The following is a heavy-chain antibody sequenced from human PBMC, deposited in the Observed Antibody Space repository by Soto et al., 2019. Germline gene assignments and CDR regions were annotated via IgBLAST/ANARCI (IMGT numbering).Heavy chain of an antibody. D-gene: IGHD3-10*01. CDR3: AKDRGITMVRGAPDY. CDR1: GFTFSSYG. J-gene: IGHJ4*02. Sequence: SLRLSCAASGFTFSSYGMHWVRQAPGKGLEWVAVISYDGSNKYYADSVKGRFTISRVNSKNTLYLQMNSLRAEDTAVYYCAKDRGITMVRGAPDYWGQGTLVTVSS. V-gene: IGHV3-30*18. CDR2: ISYDGSNK.